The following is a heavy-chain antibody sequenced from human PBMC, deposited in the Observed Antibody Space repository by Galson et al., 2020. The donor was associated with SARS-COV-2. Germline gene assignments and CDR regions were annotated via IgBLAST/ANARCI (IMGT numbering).Heavy chain of an antibody. CDR3: TTADSLGDYCGSGTYSG. CDR2: IKSQTDEATI. J-gene: IGHJ4*02. D-gene: IGHD3-10*01. Sequence: AGSMRLSCFASGFTFSNAWMSWVRQAPGKGLEWVGCIKSQTDEATITDAATVTARLTIPIDESKNTLYQQMNSLTAEDTAVYYCTTADSLGDYCGSGTYSGWGQGTLVTVSS. V-gene: IGHV3-15*01. CDR1: GFTFSNAW.